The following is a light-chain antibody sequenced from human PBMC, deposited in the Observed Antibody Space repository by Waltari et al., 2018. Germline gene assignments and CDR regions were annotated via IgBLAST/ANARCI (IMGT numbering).Light chain of an antibody. CDR3: QSYDSSNHGV. Sequence: NFMLTQPHSVSESPGKMVTISCTGSSGSIASNYVQRYQQRPGSAPSVVIYEDNQRPAGVPDRFSGSIDSSSNSASLTISGLKTEDEADYYCQSYDSSNHGVFGGGTKLTVL. CDR2: EDN. V-gene: IGLV6-57*02. CDR1: SGSIASNY. J-gene: IGLJ3*02.